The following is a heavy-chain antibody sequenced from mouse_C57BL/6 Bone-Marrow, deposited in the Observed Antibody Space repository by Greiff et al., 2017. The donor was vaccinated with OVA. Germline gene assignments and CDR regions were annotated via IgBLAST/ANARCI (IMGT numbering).Heavy chain of an antibody. D-gene: IGHD1-1*01. J-gene: IGHJ1*03. CDR1: GYTFTDYE. CDR2: IDPETGGT. V-gene: IGHV1-15*01. CDR3: TITTVVAGGWYFDV. Sequence: QVQLQQSGAELVRPGASVTLSCKASGYTFTDYEMHWVKQTPVHGLEWIGAIDPETGGTAYNQKFKGKAILTADKSSSTAYMELRSLTSEDSAVYYCTITTVVAGGWYFDVWGTGTTVTVSS.